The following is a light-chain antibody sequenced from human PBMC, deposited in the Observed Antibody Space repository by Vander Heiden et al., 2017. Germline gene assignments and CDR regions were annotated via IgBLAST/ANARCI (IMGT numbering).Light chain of an antibody. V-gene: IGLV1-44*01. CDR3: AAWDDTLNGVV. Sequence: QSVLTQPPSASGTPGQRVTIPCSGSSSTIGSYTVNWYQQLPGTGPKLLIYTNNQRPSGVPDRFSGSKSGTSASLAISGLQSEDEADYHCAAWDDTLNGVVFGGGTKLSVL. CDR1: SSTIGSYT. J-gene: IGLJ2*01. CDR2: TNN.